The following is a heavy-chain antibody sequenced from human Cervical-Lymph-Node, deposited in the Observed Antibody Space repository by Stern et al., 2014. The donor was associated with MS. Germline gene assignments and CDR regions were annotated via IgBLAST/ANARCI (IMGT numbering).Heavy chain of an antibody. CDR1: ESTFNSNT. J-gene: IGHJ6*02. Sequence: VKLVPSGAEVKKPGSSVTVSCTTSESTFNSNTFIWVRQAPGQGLEWMGGIIPIVDTSNYAHHFQGRVTITADESTRTAYMELSGLRSDDTAVYDCAKEEGRDGYHGMDVWGQGTTVTVSS. D-gene: IGHD3-22*01. V-gene: IGHV1-69*01. CDR3: AKEEGRDGYHGMDV. CDR2: IIPIVDTS.